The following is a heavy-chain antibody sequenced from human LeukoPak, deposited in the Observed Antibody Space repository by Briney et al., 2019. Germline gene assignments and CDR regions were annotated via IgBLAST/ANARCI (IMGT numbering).Heavy chain of an antibody. CDR3: ARSARIAARQVAFAY. CDR2: INPNSGGT. V-gene: IGHV1-2*02. J-gene: IGHJ4*02. Sequence: GASVKVSCKASGYTFTGYYMHWVRQAPGQGLEWMGWINPNSGGTNYAQKFQGRVTMTRDTSISTAYMELSRLRSDDTAVYYCARSARIAARQVAFAYWGQGTLVTVSS. CDR1: GYTFTGYY. D-gene: IGHD6-6*01.